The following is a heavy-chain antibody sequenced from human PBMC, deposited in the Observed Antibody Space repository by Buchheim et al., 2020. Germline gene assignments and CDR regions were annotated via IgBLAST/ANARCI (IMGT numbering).Heavy chain of an antibody. CDR2: IYYSGST. Sequence: QVQLQESGPRLVKPSQTLSLTCTITSGHYYWNWIRQSPGKGLEWIGYIYYSGSTHFKPSLRNRVTISIDKSKSQFSLNLNSVTAADTAVYYCARGRDGQPTVFDLWGQGTL. V-gene: IGHV4-30-4*01. CDR1: ITSGHYY. D-gene: IGHD5-24*01. J-gene: IGHJ4*02. CDR3: ARGRDGQPTVFDL.